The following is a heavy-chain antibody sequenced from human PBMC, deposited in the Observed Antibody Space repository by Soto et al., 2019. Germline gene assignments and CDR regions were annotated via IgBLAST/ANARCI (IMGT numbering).Heavy chain of an antibody. J-gene: IGHJ4*02. CDR3: AKDKSGKQINSFDY. V-gene: IGHV3-23*01. CDR1: GFIFGDYE. CDR2: ISGSGGST. Sequence: AGGSLRLSCTAAGFIFGDYEMNWFRQAPGKGLGWVSAISGSGGSTYYADSVKGRFTISRDNSKNTLYLQMNSLRAEDTAVYYCAKDKSGKQINSFDYWGQGTLVTVSS.